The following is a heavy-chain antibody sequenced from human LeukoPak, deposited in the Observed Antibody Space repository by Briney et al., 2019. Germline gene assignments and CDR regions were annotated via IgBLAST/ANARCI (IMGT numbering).Heavy chain of an antibody. CDR1: GFTFDDYA. CDR3: AKDLTGPWELPYFDY. CDR2: ISWNSGSI. Sequence: GGSLRLSCAASGFTFDDYAMHWVRQAPGKGLEWVSGISWNSGSIGYADSVKGRFTISRDNAKNSLYLQMNSLRAEDTALYYCAKDLTGPWELPYFDYWGQGTLVTVSS. D-gene: IGHD1-26*01. J-gene: IGHJ4*02. V-gene: IGHV3-9*01.